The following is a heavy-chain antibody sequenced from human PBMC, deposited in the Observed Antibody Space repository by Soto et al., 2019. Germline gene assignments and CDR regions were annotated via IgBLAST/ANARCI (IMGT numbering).Heavy chain of an antibody. CDR1: SRSFSGYY. CDR3: ARGSRSSGYYSDAFDI. J-gene: IGHJ3*02. CDR2: INHSGST. Sequence: SSSDLPVTCSGYSRSFSGYYLLCVLQPPWKGLELICEINHSGSTNYNPSLKSRVTISVDTSKNQFSLKLSSVTAADTAVYYCARGSRSSGYYSDAFDIWGQGTMVTVSS. D-gene: IGHD3-22*01. V-gene: IGHV4-34*01.